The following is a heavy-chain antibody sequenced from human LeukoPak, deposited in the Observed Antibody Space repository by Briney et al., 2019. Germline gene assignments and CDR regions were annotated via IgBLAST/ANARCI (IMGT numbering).Heavy chain of an antibody. CDR1: GGTFSSYA. Sequence: SVKVSCKASGGTFSSYAISWVRQAPGQGLEWMGRIIPILGIANYAQKFQGRVTITADKSTSTAYMELSSLRSEDTAVYYCAKNHERGRYDSFDVWAQGSWVTVSS. CDR3: AKNHERGRYDSFDV. CDR2: IIPILGIA. V-gene: IGHV1-69*04. J-gene: IGHJ3*01. D-gene: IGHD3-16*02.